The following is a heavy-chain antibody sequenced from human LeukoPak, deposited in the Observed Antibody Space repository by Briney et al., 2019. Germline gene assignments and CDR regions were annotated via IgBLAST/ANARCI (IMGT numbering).Heavy chain of an antibody. CDR2: ISSSSSYI. CDR1: GFTFSSYS. V-gene: IGHV3-21*01. Sequence: GGSLRLSCAASGFTFSSYSMNWVRQAPGKGLEWVSSISSSSSYIYYADSVKGRFTISRDSAKNSLYLQMNSLRAEDTAIYYCARQPQVAHFDYWGQGTLVSVSS. D-gene: IGHD2-15*01. J-gene: IGHJ4*02. CDR3: ARQPQVAHFDY.